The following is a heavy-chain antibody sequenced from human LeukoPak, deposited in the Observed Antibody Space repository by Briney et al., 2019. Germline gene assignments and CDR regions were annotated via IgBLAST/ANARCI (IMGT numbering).Heavy chain of an antibody. CDR2: IKQDGSEK. Sequence: GGSLRLSCAASGFTFSSYWKSWVRQAPGKGLEWVANIKQDGSEKYYVDSVKGRFTISRDNAKNSLYLQMNSLRAEDTAVYYCASLWFGEPAWGQGTLVTVSS. J-gene: IGHJ4*02. V-gene: IGHV3-7*01. CDR1: GFTFSSYW. D-gene: IGHD3-10*01. CDR3: ASLWFGEPA.